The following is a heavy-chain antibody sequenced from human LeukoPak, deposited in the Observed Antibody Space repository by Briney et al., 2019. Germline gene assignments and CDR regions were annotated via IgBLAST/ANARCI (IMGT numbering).Heavy chain of an antibody. CDR3: AKDLSSSLNFDY. CDR1: GFTVTSNY. V-gene: IGHV3-53*01. CDR2: IYNDGST. J-gene: IGHJ4*02. Sequence: PGGSLRLSCAASGFTVTSNYMSWVRQAPGKGLEWVSVIYNDGSTYYADSVKGRFTISRDNSKNTLYLQMNSLRAEDTAVYYCAKDLSSSLNFDYWGQGTLVTVSS. D-gene: IGHD6-6*01.